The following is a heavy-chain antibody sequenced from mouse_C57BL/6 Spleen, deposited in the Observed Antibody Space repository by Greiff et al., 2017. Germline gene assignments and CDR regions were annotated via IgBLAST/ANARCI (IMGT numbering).Heavy chain of an antibody. D-gene: IGHD1-1*02. CDR2: IDPSDSYT. J-gene: IGHJ3*01. CDR3: GRGGMGFAY. Sequence: QVQLQQPGAELVKPGASVKLSCKASGYTFTSYWMQWVKQRPGQGLEWIGEIDPSDSYTNYNQKFKGKATLTVDTSSSTAYMQLSSLTSEDSAVYYCGRGGMGFAYWGQGTLVTVSA. CDR1: GYTFTSYW. V-gene: IGHV1-50*01.